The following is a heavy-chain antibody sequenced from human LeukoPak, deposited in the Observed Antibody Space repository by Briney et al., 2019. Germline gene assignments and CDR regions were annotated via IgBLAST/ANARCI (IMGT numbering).Heavy chain of an antibody. J-gene: IGHJ3*02. CDR1: GFTFSNYG. CDR2: ISHDGSNN. Sequence: GRSLRLSCAASGFTFSNYGMHWVRQAPGKGLEWVVVISHDGSNNNYADSVKGRFTISRDNSKNTLYLQMNSLRAEDTAVYYCAKEVFTGSGGAFDIWGQGTMVTVSS. D-gene: IGHD1-14*01. CDR3: AKEVFTGSGGAFDI. V-gene: IGHV3-30*18.